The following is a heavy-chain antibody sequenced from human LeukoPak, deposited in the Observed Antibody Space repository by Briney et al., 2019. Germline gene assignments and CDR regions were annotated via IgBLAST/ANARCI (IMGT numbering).Heavy chain of an antibody. J-gene: IGHJ4*02. V-gene: IGHV4-34*01. CDR1: GGSFSGYY. CDR2: INHSGST. Sequence: SVTLSLTCAAYGGSFSGYYWSWIRQPPGKGLEWIGEINHSGSTNYNPSLKSRVTISVDTSKNQFSLKLSSVTAADTAVYYCARGFRRVDYWGQGTLVTVSS. CDR3: ARGFRRVDY.